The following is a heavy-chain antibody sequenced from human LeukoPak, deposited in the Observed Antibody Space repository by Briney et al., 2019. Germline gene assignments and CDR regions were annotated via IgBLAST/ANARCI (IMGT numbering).Heavy chain of an antibody. D-gene: IGHD4-17*01. CDR2: IRSKANSYAT. CDR3: TRHGYHDPPNLRTLYYYYGIDV. J-gene: IGHJ6*02. CDR1: GFTFSGSA. Sequence: PGESLRLSCAASGFTFSGSAMHWVRQASGKGLEWVGRIRSKANSYATAYAASVKGRFTISRDDSKNTAYLQMNSLKTEDTAVYYCTRHGYHDPPNLRTLYYYYGIDVWGQGTTVTVSS. V-gene: IGHV3-73*01.